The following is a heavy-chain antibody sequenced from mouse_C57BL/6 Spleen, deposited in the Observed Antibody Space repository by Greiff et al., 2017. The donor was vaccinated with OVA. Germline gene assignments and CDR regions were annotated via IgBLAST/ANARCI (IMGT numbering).Heavy chain of an antibody. CDR2: IYPGDGDT. J-gene: IGHJ4*01. CDR3: ARSEMGYAMDC. CDR1: GYAFSSSW. D-gene: IGHD2-3*01. Sequence: LVESGPELVKPGASVKISCKASGYAFSSSWMNWVKQRPGKGLEWIGRIYPGDGDTNYNGKFKGNATLTADKSSSTAYMQLSSLTSEDSAVYFCARSEMGYAMDCWGQGTSVTVSS. V-gene: IGHV1-82*01.